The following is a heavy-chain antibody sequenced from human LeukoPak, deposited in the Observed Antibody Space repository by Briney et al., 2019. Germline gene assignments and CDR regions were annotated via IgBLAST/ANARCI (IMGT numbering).Heavy chain of an antibody. Sequence: NPGGSLRLSCAASGFTFSDYYMSWIRQAPGKGLEWVSYISSSSSYTNYADSVKGRFTISRDNAKNSLYLQMNSLRAEDTALYYCARESRPASGSGACDIWGQGTMVTVSS. CDR1: GFTFSDYY. CDR2: ISSSSSYT. D-gene: IGHD5-12*01. V-gene: IGHV3-11*05. CDR3: ARESRPASGSGACDI. J-gene: IGHJ3*02.